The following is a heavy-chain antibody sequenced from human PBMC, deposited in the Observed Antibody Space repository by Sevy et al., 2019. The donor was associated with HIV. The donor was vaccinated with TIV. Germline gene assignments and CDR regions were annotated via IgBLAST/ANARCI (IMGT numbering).Heavy chain of an antibody. CDR1: GASISNTAYY. V-gene: IGHV4-39*01. D-gene: IGHD2-8*01. CDR3: VGTKLTYTNGWHYFGY. CDR2: IRHGGYT. Sequence: SETLSLTCIVSGASISNTAYYWGWIRQSPGKGLEWIASIRHGGYTFYNPSLKSRVTISADTSKNQFALKLPSVSAADTAIYYCVGTKLTYTNGWHYFGYWGQGTVVTVSS. J-gene: IGHJ4*02.